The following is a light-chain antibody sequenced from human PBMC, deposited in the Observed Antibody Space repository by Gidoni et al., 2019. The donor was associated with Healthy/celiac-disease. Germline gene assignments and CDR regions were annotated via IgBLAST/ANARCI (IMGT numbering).Light chain of an antibody. Sequence: SYELTQPPSVSVLPGQTARITCSGDALPKQYAYWYQQKPGQAPVLVIYKDSERPSGIPERFSGSSSGTTVTLTISGVQAEDEADYYCQSADSSGTYRDVVFGGGTKLTVL. CDR3: QSADSSGTYRDVV. CDR2: KDS. J-gene: IGLJ2*01. CDR1: ALPKQY. V-gene: IGLV3-25*03.